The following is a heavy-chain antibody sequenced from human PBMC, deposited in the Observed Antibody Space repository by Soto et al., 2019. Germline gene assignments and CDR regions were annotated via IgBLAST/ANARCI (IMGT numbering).Heavy chain of an antibody. J-gene: IGHJ5*01. CDR2: INHSGRV. Sequence: SETLSLTCNMSGDSYSISTYSWTWIRQSPGKGLEWIGDINHSGRVNYSPSLKSRVTISLDTSKNQFSLTLSAVTAADTAMYYCSTRAYDTNGYYRFDPWGQGTLVTVSS. V-gene: IGHV4-34*01. CDR1: GDSYSISTYS. D-gene: IGHD3-22*01. CDR3: STRAYDTNGYYRFDP.